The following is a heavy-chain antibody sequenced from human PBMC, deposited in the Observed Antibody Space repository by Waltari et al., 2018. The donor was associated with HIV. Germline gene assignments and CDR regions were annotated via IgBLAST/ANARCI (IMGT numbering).Heavy chain of an antibody. V-gene: IGHV3-53*01. CDR1: GFTVSSNY. CDR2: IYSGGST. D-gene: IGHD3-10*01. J-gene: IGHJ6*02. CDR3: ARVGVITTYYYYGMDV. Sequence: EVQLVESGGGLIQPGGSLRLSCAASGFTVSSNYIRWVRQDPGEGRECVSFIYSGGSTYYAGSVKGRFTISRENSKTTLYLQMNSLRAEDTAVYYCARVGVITTYYYYGMDVWGQGTTVTVSS.